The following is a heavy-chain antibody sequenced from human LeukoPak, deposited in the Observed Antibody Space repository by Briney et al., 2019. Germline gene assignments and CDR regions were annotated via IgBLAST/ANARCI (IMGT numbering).Heavy chain of an antibody. D-gene: IGHD6-13*01. CDR1: GGSISSYY. CDR3: ARSVGLLAAAGHFDY. CDR2: IYYSGST. Sequence: SETLSLTCNVSGGSISSYYWSWIRQPPGKGLEWIGYIYYSGSTNYNPSLKSRVTISVDTSKNQFSLKLSSVTAADTAVYYCARSVGLLAAAGHFDYWGQGTLVTVSS. V-gene: IGHV4-59*01. J-gene: IGHJ4*02.